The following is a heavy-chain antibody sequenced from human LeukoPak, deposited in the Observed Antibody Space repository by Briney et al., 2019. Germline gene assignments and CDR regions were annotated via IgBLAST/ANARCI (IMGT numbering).Heavy chain of an antibody. CDR2: IYYSGST. J-gene: IGHJ4*02. D-gene: IGHD3-9*01. V-gene: IGHV4-59*01. CDR3: ARGPTRYYFDY. CDR1: GGSSNNYY. Sequence: SETLSLTCTVSGGSSNNYYWSWIRQPPGKGLEWIAYIYYSGSTNCNPSLKGRVTISIDTSKNQFSLKLSSVTAADTAVYYCARGPTRYYFDYWGQGTPVTVSS.